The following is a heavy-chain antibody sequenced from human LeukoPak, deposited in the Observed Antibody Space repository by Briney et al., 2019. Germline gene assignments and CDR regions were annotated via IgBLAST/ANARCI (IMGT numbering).Heavy chain of an antibody. CDR3: AKDKAYDSRYYFDY. CDR1: GFTFSSYG. V-gene: IGHV3-30*18. CDR2: ISYDGSNK. Sequence: GSLRLSCAASGFTFSSYGMHWVRQAPGKGLEWVAVISYDGSNKYYADSVKGRFTISRDNSKNTLYLQMNSLRAEDTAVYYCAKDKAYDSRYYFDYWGQGTLVTVSS. J-gene: IGHJ4*02. D-gene: IGHD3-22*01.